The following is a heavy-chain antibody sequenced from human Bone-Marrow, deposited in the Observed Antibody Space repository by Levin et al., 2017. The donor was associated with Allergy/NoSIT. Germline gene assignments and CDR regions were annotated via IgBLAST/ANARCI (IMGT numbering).Heavy chain of an antibody. D-gene: IGHD4-17*01. CDR2: ISYDGGYK. CDR3: ARDREAADGDYDTYFYYGMDV. V-gene: IGHV3-30*03. J-gene: IGHJ6*02. CDR1: GFTFSRYG. Sequence: GESLKISCAASGFTFSRYGVHWVRQAPGKGLEWLAIISYDGGYKDYVDSVKGRFTISRDNSKNTLYLQMNDLRVEDTAIYYCARDREAADGDYDTYFYYGMDVWGQGTTVTVSS.